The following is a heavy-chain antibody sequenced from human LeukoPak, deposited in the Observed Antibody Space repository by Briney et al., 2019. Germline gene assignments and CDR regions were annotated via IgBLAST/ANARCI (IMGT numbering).Heavy chain of an antibody. CDR1: GYTFTGYY. J-gene: IGHJ6*02. D-gene: IGHD3-10*01. CDR3: ARDKMDGSGFLMDV. V-gene: IGHV1-2*02. CDR2: INPNSGGT. Sequence: GASVKVSCKASGYTFTGYYMHWVRQAPGQGLGWMGWINPNSGGTNYAQKFQGRVTLTRDTSISTAYMELSRLRSDDTAVYYCARDKMDGSGFLMDVWGQGTTVTVSS.